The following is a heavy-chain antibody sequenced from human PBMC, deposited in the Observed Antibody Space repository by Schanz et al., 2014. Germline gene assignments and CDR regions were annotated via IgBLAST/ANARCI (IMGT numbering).Heavy chain of an antibody. D-gene: IGHD2-15*01. CDR2: ISGSGGST. J-gene: IGHJ4*02. Sequence: EVQLLESGGGLVQPGGSLRLSCTASGFTFSSYSMNWVRQAPGKGLEWVIVISGSGGSTYYADSVKGRFTISRDNSKNTLYLQMNSLRAEDTAVYYCARGGAAYYFDDWGQGTLVTVSS. CDR3: ARGGAAYYFDD. V-gene: IGHV3-23*01. CDR1: GFTFSSYS.